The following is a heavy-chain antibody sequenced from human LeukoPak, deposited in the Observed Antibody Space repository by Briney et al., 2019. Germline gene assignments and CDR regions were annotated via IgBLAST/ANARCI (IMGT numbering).Heavy chain of an antibody. J-gene: IGHJ4*02. Sequence: PSETLSLTCAVYGGSFSDYYWSWIRQPPGKGLEWIGEINHSGSTNYNPSLKSRVTISVDTSKNQFSLKLSSVTAADTAVYYCARAGLRYSSSWYSNYWGQGTLVTVSS. CDR3: ARAGLRYSSSWYSNY. CDR1: GGSFSDYY. CDR2: INHSGST. D-gene: IGHD6-13*01. V-gene: IGHV4-34*01.